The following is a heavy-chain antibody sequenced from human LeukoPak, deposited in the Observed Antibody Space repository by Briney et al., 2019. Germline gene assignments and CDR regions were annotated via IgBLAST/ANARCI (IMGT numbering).Heavy chain of an antibody. CDR3: ARVSSGWEYTYYYYYGMDV. D-gene: IGHD6-19*01. J-gene: IGHJ6*02. CDR1: GDSVSSNSAA. Sequence: SQTLSLTCAISGDSVSSNSAAWNWIRQSPSRGLEWLGRTYYRSKWYNDYAVSVKSRITINPDTSKNQFPLQLNSVTPEDTAVYYCARVSSGWEYTYYYYYGMDVWGQGTTVTVSS. V-gene: IGHV6-1*01. CDR2: TYYRSKWYN.